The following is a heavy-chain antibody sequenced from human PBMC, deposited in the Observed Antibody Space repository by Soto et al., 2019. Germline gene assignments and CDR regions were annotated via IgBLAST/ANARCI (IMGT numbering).Heavy chain of an antibody. CDR1: GDRVSSNSAA. CDR3: AGTSSLQWEYIEV. CDR2: TYYSSRLYN. J-gene: IGHJ6*03. V-gene: IGHV6-1*01. D-gene: IGHD1-7*01. Sequence: QVQLQQSGTGLVRPSQTLSLTCVISGDRVSSNSAASNWIRQPPSRGLECLGRTYYSSRLYNDYAASVRSRIIVNADASMYQFSLRLISVTPADAAVYYCAGTSSLQWEYIEVRDKGTTGTVSS.